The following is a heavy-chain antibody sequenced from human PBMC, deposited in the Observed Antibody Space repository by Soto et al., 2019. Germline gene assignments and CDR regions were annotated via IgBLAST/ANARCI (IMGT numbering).Heavy chain of an antibody. CDR2: ISGSGGST. D-gene: IGHD3-22*01. CDR1: GFAYSSCA. V-gene: IGHV3-23*01. J-gene: IGHJ4*02. Sequence: WGSLRLSCAESGFAYSSCAMSWVRQAPGKGLEWVSAISGSGGSTYYADSVKGRFTISRDNSKNTLYLQMNSLRAEDTAVYYCANGRYYYDSSGYFAYWGQGTLVTVSS. CDR3: ANGRYYYDSSGYFAY.